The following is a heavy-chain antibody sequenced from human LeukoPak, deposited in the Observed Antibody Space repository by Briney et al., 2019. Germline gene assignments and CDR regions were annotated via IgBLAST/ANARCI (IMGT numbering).Heavy chain of an antibody. V-gene: IGHV4-38-2*02. CDR3: AIDAYSGVVVIYYYYYMDV. Sequence: SETLSLTCTVSGYSISSGYYWGWIRQPPGKGLEWIGSIYHSGSTYYNPSLKSRVTISVDTSKNQFSLKLSSVTAADTAVYYCAIDAYSGVVVIYYYYYMDVWGKGTTVTVSS. CDR1: GYSISSGYY. J-gene: IGHJ6*03. CDR2: IYHSGST. D-gene: IGHD2-21*01.